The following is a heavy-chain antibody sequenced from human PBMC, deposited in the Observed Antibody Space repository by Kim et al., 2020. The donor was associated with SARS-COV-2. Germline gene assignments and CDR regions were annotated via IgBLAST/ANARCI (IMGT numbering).Heavy chain of an antibody. CDR3: ARAPSVTTGVFDP. CDR2: IYYSGST. J-gene: IGHJ5*02. D-gene: IGHD4-17*01. Sequence: SETLSLTCTVSGGSISSYYWSWIRQPPGKGLEWIGYIYYSGSTNYNPSLKSRVTISVDTSTNQFSLKLSSVTAADTAVYYCARAPSVTTGVFDPWGQGTLFSVSS. CDR1: GGSISSYY. V-gene: IGHV4-59*01.